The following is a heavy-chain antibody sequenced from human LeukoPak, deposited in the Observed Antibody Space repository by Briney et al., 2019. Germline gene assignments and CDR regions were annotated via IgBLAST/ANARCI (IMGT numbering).Heavy chain of an antibody. J-gene: IGHJ6*03. CDR3: ARAVVRGANNYYQMDV. CDR1: GYTFTSYG. V-gene: IGHV1-18*01. CDR2: ISAYNGNT. D-gene: IGHD3-10*01. Sequence: ASVKVSCKASGYTFTSYGISWVRQAPGQGLEWMGWISAYNGNTNYAQKLQGRVTMTTDTSTSTAYMELRSLRSDDTAVYYCARAVVRGANNYYQMDVWGKGTTVTVSS.